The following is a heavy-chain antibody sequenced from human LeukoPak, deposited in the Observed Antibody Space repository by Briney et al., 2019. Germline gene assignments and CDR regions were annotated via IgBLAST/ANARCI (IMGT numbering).Heavy chain of an antibody. D-gene: IGHD3-3*01. Sequence: GGSLSLSCAASVFIFSIYTVSWVRQATGGAGEWVTAMSCSGCRTFYGDSVRARLTLPRHSYENTLYLQINRLRAEDTAAYYCAKELGLRISEWSPLDSWG. V-gene: IGHV3-23*02. CDR3: AKELGLRISEWSPLDS. J-gene: IGHJ5*01. CDR2: MSCSGCRT. CDR1: VFIFSIYT.